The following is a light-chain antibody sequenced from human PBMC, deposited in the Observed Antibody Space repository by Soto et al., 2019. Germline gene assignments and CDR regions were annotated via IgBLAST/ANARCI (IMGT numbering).Light chain of an antibody. Sequence: DIQMTQSPSSLSASVGDRVTITCQASQDISNYLNWYQQKPGKAPKLLIYDASNLETGVPSRFSGSGSDTDFTLTISSLQPEDSATYYCQQYDNRPPTFGQWTKLEIK. CDR3: QQYDNRPPT. CDR2: DAS. CDR1: QDISNY. V-gene: IGKV1-33*01. J-gene: IGKJ2*01.